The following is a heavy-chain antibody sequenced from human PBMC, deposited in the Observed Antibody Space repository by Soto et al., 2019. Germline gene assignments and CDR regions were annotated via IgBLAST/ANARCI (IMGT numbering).Heavy chain of an antibody. CDR2: ISSNGGST. CDR3: ARDTISGSDSFEY. V-gene: IGHV3-64*01. D-gene: IGHD1-26*01. Sequence: EVQLVESGGGLVQPGGSLRLSCAASGFTFSRHAMHWVRQAPGKGLEYVSAISSNGGSTYYANSVKGRFTISRDNSKDTLYLQMGSLRAEDMAVYYCARDTISGSDSFEYWGQGTLVTVSS. CDR1: GFTFSRHA. J-gene: IGHJ4*02.